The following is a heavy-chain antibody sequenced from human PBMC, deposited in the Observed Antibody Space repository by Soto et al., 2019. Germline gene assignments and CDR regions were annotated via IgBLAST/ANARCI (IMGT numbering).Heavy chain of an antibody. D-gene: IGHD3-22*01. CDR1: GFTFSGSA. Sequence: PGGSLRLSCAASGFTFSGSAMHWVRQASGKGLEWVGRIRSKANSYATAYAASVKGRFTISRDDSKNTAYLQMNSLKTEDTAVYYCSTNYYDSSGYDNWFDPWGQGTLVT. CDR2: IRSKANSYAT. CDR3: STNYYDSSGYDNWFDP. V-gene: IGHV3-73*01. J-gene: IGHJ5*02.